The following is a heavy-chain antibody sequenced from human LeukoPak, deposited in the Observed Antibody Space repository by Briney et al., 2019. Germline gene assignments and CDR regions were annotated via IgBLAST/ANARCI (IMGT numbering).Heavy chain of an antibody. V-gene: IGHV3-7*01. CDR3: ARDRSSGWYFSPPSGENDY. J-gene: IGHJ4*02. CDR1: GFSFSNHW. D-gene: IGHD6-19*01. Sequence: GGSLRLSCAASGFSFSNHWMTWVRQAPGKGLEWVANIKPDGSQQYYVDSMKGRLTISRDNAKNSTDLQMNSLRGEDTAVYYCARDRSSGWYFSPPSGENDYWGQGTLVTVSS. CDR2: IKPDGSQQ.